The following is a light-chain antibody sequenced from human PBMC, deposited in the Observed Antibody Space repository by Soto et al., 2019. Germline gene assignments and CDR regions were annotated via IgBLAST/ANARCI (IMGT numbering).Light chain of an antibody. CDR1: QSISSN. Sequence: EIVMTQSPVTLSVSPGERATLSCRASQSISSNLAWYQQKPGQAPRLLIYGASTRATGIPARFSGSGSETEFTLTISSLQSEDFAVYYCQQYNNWPPRTVGQGTRLEIK. CDR3: QQYNNWPPRT. CDR2: GAS. J-gene: IGKJ5*01. V-gene: IGKV3-15*01.